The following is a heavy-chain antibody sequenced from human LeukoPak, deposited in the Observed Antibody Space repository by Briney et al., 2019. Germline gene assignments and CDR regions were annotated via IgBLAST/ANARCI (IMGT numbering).Heavy chain of an antibody. Sequence: GLALRLSCAASGVTCSVDAMSWFRQAPGKGLEWVSAISGSGGSTYYADSVKGRFTISRDNSKNTLYLQMNSLRAEDTAVYYCAKDHVEEWELLFYFDYWGQGTLVTVSS. CDR3: AKDHVEEWELLFYFDY. CDR2: ISGSGGST. D-gene: IGHD1-26*01. J-gene: IGHJ4*02. CDR1: GVTCSVDA. V-gene: IGHV3-23*01.